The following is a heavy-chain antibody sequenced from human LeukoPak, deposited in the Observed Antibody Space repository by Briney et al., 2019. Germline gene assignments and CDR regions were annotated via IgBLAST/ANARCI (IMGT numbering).Heavy chain of an antibody. CDR3: ARYLTGYYDGFDY. CDR1: GFTFSTYW. CDR2: IKQDGSET. J-gene: IGHJ4*02. Sequence: TGGSLRLSCAASGFTFSTYWMTWVRQAPGKGLEWVANIKQDGSETYYVDSMKGRFTISRDNARNSLYLQMNSLRAEDTALYYCARYLTGYYDGFDYWGQGSLVTVSS. D-gene: IGHD3-9*01. V-gene: IGHV3-7*05.